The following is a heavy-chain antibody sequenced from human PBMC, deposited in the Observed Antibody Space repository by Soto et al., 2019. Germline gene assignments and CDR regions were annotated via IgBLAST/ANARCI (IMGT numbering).Heavy chain of an antibody. D-gene: IGHD1-1*01. CDR3: ARGNEHDAFDI. V-gene: IGHV4-59*01. CDR2: IYYSGST. Sequence: PSGTLSLTCPVSGGSIRSYYWSWIRQPPGKGLEWIGYIYYSGSTNYNPSLKSRVTISVDTSKNQFSLKLSSVTAADTAVYYCARGNEHDAFDIWGQGTMVTVSS. CDR1: GGSIRSYY. J-gene: IGHJ3*02.